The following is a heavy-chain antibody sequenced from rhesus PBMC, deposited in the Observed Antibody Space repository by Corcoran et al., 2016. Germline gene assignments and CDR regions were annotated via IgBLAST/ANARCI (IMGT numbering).Heavy chain of an antibody. V-gene: IGHV4-106*01. CDR1: GGSISDDYY. J-gene: IGHJ4*01. CDR3: AREYSNYGYFDY. D-gene: IGHD4-23*01. CDR2: NYGSGGGT. Sequence: QVQLQESGPGLVKPSETLSLTCAVSGGSISDDYYGSWIRQPPGKGLEWIGYNYGSGGGTNYNPSHKNRVTISIDTAKNQFSLKLSSVTAADTAVYYCAREYSNYGYFDYWGQGVLVTVSS.